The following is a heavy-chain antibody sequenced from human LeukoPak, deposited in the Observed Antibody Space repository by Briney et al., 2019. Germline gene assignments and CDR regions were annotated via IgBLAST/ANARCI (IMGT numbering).Heavy chain of an antibody. CDR1: GFPFSNYA. V-gene: IGHV3-23*01. CDR3: ARVGYSYAFDY. D-gene: IGHD5-18*01. CDR2: ISGSGGST. J-gene: IGHJ4*02. Sequence: GGSLRLSCAASGFPFSNYAMSWVRQAPGKGLEWVSGISGSGGSTYYADSVKGRFTISRDNSKDTLYLQMNSLRAEDTAVYYCARVGYSYAFDYWGQGTLVTVSS.